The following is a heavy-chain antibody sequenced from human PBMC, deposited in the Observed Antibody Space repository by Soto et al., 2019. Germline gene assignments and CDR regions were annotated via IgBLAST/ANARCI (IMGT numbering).Heavy chain of an antibody. D-gene: IGHD2-8*01. J-gene: IGHJ6*02. V-gene: IGHV2-70*01. CDR3: ARMVSSSYYYYGMDV. Sequence: WIRQPPGKALEWLALIDWDDDKYYSTSLKTRLTISKDTSKNQVVLTMTNMDPVDTATYYCARMVSSSYYYYGMDVWGQGTTVTVSS. CDR2: IDWDDDK.